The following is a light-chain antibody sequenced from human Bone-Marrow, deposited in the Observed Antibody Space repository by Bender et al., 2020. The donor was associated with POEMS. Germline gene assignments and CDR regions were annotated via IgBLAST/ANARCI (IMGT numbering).Light chain of an antibody. CDR2: EVS. CDR1: SGDVGYYNY. CDR3: CSYAGTSVL. J-gene: IGLJ3*02. V-gene: IGLV2-14*01. Sequence: QSALTQPASVSGSPGQSITISCTGTSGDVGYYNYVSWYQQHPGKAPKLIIYEVSDRPAGVSDRFSGSKSGNTASLTISGLQAEDEADYHCCSYAGTSVLFGGGTKLTVL.